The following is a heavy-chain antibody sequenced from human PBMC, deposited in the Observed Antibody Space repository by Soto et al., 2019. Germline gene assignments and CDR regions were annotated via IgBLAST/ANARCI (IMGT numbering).Heavy chain of an antibody. CDR2: VNPNNGNT. Sequence: QAQLEQSGAEVKKPGASVRVSCKASEDTFANYDIIWVRQAPGQGLEWMGWVNPNNGNTGYAPKFQGRVTMTRDTSTRTAYLEMSGLRSDDTAVYYCSRSEVGDLMDVWGRGTTVIVSS. J-gene: IGHJ6*02. CDR1: EDTFANYD. V-gene: IGHV1-8*01. CDR3: SRSEVGDLMDV. D-gene: IGHD3-16*01.